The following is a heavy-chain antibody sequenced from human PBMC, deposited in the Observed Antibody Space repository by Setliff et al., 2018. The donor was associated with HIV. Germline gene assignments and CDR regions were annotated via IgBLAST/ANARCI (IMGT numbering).Heavy chain of an antibody. CDR2: IYSTFSGST. J-gene: IGHJ4*02. V-gene: IGHV4-4*07. CDR3: ATYSGSQGLVY. CDR1: GGSISSYY. D-gene: IGHD1-26*01. Sequence: TSETLSLTCIVSGGSISSYYWSWIRRPAGRGLEWIGHIYSTFSGSTDYNPSLKSRVTMSIDTSKNQFSLKMSSVTAADTAVYYCATYSGSQGLVYWGQGTLVTVSS.